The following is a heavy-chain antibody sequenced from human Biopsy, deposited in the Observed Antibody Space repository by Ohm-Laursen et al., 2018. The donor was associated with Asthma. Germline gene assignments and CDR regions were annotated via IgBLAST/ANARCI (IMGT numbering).Heavy chain of an antibody. CDR3: ARFIDGTFFVDY. D-gene: IGHD2/OR15-2a*01. CDR2: IFAANSET. CDR1: GHTFSDSW. V-gene: IGHV5-51*03. J-gene: IGHJ4*02. Sequence: GESLRISCKASGHTFSDSWIGWVRQMPGKGLEWMGIIFAANSETKYSPSFQGQVTISADMSISTAFLQWSSLKASDTAIYYCARFIDGTFFVDYWGQGTLVTVSS.